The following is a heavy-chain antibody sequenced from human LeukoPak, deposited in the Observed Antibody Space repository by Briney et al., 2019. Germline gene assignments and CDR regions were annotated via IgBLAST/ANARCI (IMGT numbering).Heavy chain of an antibody. Sequence: PSETLSLTCTVSGGSLSSSSYYWGWIRQPPGKGLEWIGSIYYSGSTYYNPSLKSRVTISVDTSKNQFSLKLSSVTAADTAVYYCARRGSRDSFGVWGQGTLVTVSS. CDR1: GGSLSSSSYY. J-gene: IGHJ4*02. CDR3: ARRGSRDSFGV. V-gene: IGHV4-39*01. D-gene: IGHD3-16*01. CDR2: IYYSGST.